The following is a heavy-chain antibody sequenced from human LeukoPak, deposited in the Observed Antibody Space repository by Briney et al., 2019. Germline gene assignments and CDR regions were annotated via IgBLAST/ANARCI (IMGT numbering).Heavy chain of an antibody. CDR3: AREDCSGGSCYIFDY. CDR2: IYSGGST. Sequence: GGSLRHSCAASGFTVSSNYMSWVRQAPGKGLEWVSVIYSGGSTYYADSVKGRFTISRDNSKNTLYLQMNSLRAEDTAVYYCAREDCSGGSCYIFDYWGQGTLVTVSS. D-gene: IGHD2-15*01. V-gene: IGHV3-53*01. CDR1: GFTVSSNY. J-gene: IGHJ4*02.